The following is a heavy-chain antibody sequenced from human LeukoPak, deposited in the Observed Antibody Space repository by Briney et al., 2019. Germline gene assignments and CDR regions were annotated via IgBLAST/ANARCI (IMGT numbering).Heavy chain of an antibody. J-gene: IGHJ4*02. CDR1: GFTFSSYS. Sequence: PGGSLRLSCAASGFTFSSYSMNWVRQAPGKGLEWVSSISSSSSYIYYADSVKGRFTISRDNSKNTLYLQMNSLRAEDTAVYYCARDQAHSWQWLGHFDYWGQGTLVTVSS. D-gene: IGHD6-19*01. V-gene: IGHV3-21*01. CDR3: ARDQAHSWQWLGHFDY. CDR2: ISSSSSYI.